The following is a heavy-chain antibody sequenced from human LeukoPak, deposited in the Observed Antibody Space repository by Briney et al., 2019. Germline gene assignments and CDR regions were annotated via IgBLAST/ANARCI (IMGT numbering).Heavy chain of an antibody. CDR1: GFTVSSNY. V-gene: IGHV3-66*01. D-gene: IGHD5-12*01. CDR3: ARSAYSGYDPGLFDP. Sequence: GGSLRLSCAASGFTVSSNYTRWVRQAPGEGLEWVSVIYSGVSTYYANSVRGRFTISRDNSKNTLYLQMNSLRAEATALYNCARSAYSGYDPGLFDPWGQGTLVTVSS. CDR2: IYSGVST. J-gene: IGHJ5*02.